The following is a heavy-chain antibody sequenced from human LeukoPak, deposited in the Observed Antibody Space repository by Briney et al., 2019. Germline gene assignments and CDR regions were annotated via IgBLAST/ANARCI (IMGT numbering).Heavy chain of an antibody. CDR1: GFTFSSYA. CDR2: ISGSGGST. J-gene: IGHJ4*02. Sequence: PGGSLRLSCAASGFTFSSYAMSWVRQAPGKGLEWVSAISGSGGSTYYADSVKGRFTISRDNSKNTLYLQMNSLRAEDTAAYYCAKRMQGSGSYYNTFDYWGQGTLVTVSS. CDR3: AKRMQGSGSYYNTFDY. D-gene: IGHD3-10*01. V-gene: IGHV3-23*01.